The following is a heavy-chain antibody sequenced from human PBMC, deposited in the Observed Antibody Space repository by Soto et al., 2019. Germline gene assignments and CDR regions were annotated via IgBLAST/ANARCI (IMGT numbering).Heavy chain of an antibody. V-gene: IGHV1-18*01. D-gene: IGHD4-17*01. Sequence: QVQLVQSGAEVKKPGASVKVSCKASVYTFTSYGISWVRQAPGQGLEWMGWISAYNGNTNYAQKLQGRVTMTTDTTTSTAYMELRRLRSDDTAVYYCARDIPHDYGDYEGEYYYYGMDVWGQGTTVTVSS. CDR3: ARDIPHDYGDYEGEYYYYGMDV. CDR1: VYTFTSYG. J-gene: IGHJ6*02. CDR2: ISAYNGNT.